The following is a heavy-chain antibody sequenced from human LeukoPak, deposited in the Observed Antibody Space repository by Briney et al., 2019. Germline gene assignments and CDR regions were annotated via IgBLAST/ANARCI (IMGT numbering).Heavy chain of an antibody. CDR1: GYTFTSYW. Sequence: PGESLKISCKGSGYTFTSYWIGWVRQMPGKGLKWMGIILPGDSDTRYSPSFKGQVTMSVDKSVSTAYLQWSSLKASDTAMYYCARQYYETLTGPNWFDAWGQGTLVTVSS. D-gene: IGHD3-9*01. J-gene: IGHJ5*02. V-gene: IGHV5-51*01. CDR3: ARQYYETLTGPNWFDA. CDR2: ILPGDSDT.